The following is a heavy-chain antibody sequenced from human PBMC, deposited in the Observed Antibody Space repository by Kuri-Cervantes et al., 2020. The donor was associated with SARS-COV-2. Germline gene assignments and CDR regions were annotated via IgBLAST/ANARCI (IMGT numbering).Heavy chain of an antibody. Sequence: GSLRLSCTVSGDSISSYYWSWIRQPPGKGLEWIGYIYYSGSTNYNPSLKSRVTTSIDTSKNQFSLKLSSVTAADTAVYYCARHFMWFGELLYYFDYWGQGTLVTVSS. CDR1: GDSISSYY. J-gene: IGHJ4*02. D-gene: IGHD3-10*01. V-gene: IGHV4-59*08. CDR2: IYYSGST. CDR3: ARHFMWFGELLYYFDY.